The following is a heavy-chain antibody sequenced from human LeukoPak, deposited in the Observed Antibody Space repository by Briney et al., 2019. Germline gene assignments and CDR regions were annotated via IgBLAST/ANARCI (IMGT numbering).Heavy chain of an antibody. D-gene: IGHD2-15*01. CDR2: ISSSSSYI. CDR3: ARSFLGYCSGGSCYSGHYYYYYGMDV. J-gene: IGHJ6*02. Sequence: GGSLRLSCAASGFTFSSYSMNWVRQAPGKGLEWVSSISSSSSYIYYADSVKGRFTISRDNAKNSLYLQMNSLRAEDTALYYCARSFLGYCSGGSCYSGHYYYYYGMDVWGQGTTVTVSS. CDR1: GFTFSSYS. V-gene: IGHV3-21*04.